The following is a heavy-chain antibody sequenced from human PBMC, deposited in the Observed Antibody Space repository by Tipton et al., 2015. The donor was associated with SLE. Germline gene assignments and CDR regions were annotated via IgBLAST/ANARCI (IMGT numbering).Heavy chain of an antibody. CDR3: ARRVWDYGDSYYFNL. CDR1: GDSITNGNYY. CDR2: IFYRGVT. V-gene: IGHV4-39*07. D-gene: IGHD4-17*01. Sequence: GLVKPSETLSLTCTVSGDSITNGNYYWGWIRQPPWQGLEWIGSIFYRGVTYYNPSLESRLTVSVDTSKNQFSLKLTSVTAADTAVYYCARRVWDYGDSYYFNLWGPGTLVTVSS. J-gene: IGHJ4*02.